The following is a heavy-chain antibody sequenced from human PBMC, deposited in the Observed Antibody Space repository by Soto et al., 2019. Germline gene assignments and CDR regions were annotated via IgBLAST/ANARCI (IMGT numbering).Heavy chain of an antibody. V-gene: IGHV3-30-3*01. CDR1: GFTFSSYA. Sequence: QVQLVESGGGVVQPGRSLRLSCAASGFTFSSYAMHWVRQAPGKGLEWVAVISYDGSNKYYADSVKGRFTISRDNSKNTLYLQMNSLRAEDTAVYYCARGATGTTHYWGQGTLVSVSS. CDR3: ARGATGTTHY. CDR2: ISYDGSNK. J-gene: IGHJ4*02. D-gene: IGHD1-1*01.